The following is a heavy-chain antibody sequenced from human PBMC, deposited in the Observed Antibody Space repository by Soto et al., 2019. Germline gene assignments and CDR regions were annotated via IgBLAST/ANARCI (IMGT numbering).Heavy chain of an antibody. J-gene: IGHJ6*02. V-gene: IGHV1-2*04. D-gene: IGHD3-10*01. CDR2: INPNSGGT. CDR3: ARGGSLWFGELSAYYYGMDV. CDR1: GYTFTGYY. Sequence: ASVKPSCKASGYTFTGYYMHWVRQAPGQGLEWMGWINPNSGGTNYAQKFQGWVTMTRDTSISTAYMELSRLRSDDTAVYYCARGGSLWFGELSAYYYGMDVWGQGTTVTVSS.